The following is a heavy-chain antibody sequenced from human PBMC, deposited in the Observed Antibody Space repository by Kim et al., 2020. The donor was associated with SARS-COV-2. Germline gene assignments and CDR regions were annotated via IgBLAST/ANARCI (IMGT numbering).Heavy chain of an antibody. J-gene: IGHJ4*02. D-gene: IGHD5-12*01. Sequence: YIPSLKSRVTISVDTSKNQFSLKLSSVTAADTAVYYWARVSSGYDVRFDYWGQGTLVTVSA. V-gene: IGHV4-31*02. CDR3: ARVSSGYDVRFDY.